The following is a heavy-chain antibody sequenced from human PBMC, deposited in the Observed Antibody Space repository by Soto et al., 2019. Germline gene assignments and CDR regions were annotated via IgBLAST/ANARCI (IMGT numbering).Heavy chain of an antibody. V-gene: IGHV4-31*03. J-gene: IGHJ4*02. CDR2: IYYSGST. D-gene: IGHD3-10*01. CDR1: GGSISSGGYY. Sequence: PSETLSLTCTVSGGSISSGGYYWSWIRQHPGKGLEWIGYIYYSGSTYYNPSLKSRVTISVDTSKNQFSLKLSSVTAADTAVYYCARGSSYLYYFDYWGQGTLVTVSS. CDR3: ARGSSYLYYFDY.